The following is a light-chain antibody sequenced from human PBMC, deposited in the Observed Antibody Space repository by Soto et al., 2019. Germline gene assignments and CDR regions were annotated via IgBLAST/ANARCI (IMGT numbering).Light chain of an antibody. CDR1: QSVSGTY. V-gene: IGKV3-20*01. CDR3: QHYGTSPST. CDR2: SES. J-gene: IGKJ1*01. Sequence: EIVLTQSPGTLSLSPGERATLSCRASQSVSGTYLAWYQQKPGQAPRLLIYSESTRATGIPDRFSGSGSGTDFTLTISRLEPEDFAVYYCQHYGTSPSTFGRGTKVDI.